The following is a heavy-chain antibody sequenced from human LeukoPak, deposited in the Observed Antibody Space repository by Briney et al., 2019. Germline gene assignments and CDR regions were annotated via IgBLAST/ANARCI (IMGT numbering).Heavy chain of an antibody. Sequence: EASVKVSCKASGHSFTSCDINWVRQATGQGLEWMGWMNPNSGNTSYAQKFQGRVTMTRNTSISTAYMELSSLRSEDTAVYYCARSPKYYYDSSGYYGMDVWGQGTTVTVSS. CDR2: MNPNSGNT. J-gene: IGHJ6*02. V-gene: IGHV1-8*01. D-gene: IGHD3-22*01. CDR3: ARSPKYYYDSSGYYGMDV. CDR1: GHSFTSCD.